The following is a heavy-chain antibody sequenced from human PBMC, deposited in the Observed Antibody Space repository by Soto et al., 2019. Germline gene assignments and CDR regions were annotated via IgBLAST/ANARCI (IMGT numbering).Heavy chain of an antibody. J-gene: IGHJ6*03. V-gene: IGHV3-9*01. CDR1: GFTFDDYA. CDR3: ASSKAGYKYYYYMDV. CDR2: INWNSGSI. Sequence: EVQLVESGGGLVQPGRSLRLSCAASGFTFDDYAMHWVRQAPGKGLEWVSGINWNSGSIGYADSVKGRFTISRDNAKNSLYLQMNSLRAEDTALYYCASSKAGYKYYYYMDVWGKGTTVTVSS.